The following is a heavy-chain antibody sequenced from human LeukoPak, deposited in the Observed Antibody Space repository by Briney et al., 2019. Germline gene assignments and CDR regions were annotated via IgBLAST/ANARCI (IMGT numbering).Heavy chain of an antibody. V-gene: IGHV4-4*02. CDR3: TRWEYRYGTVDDY. CDR2: IYYSGST. CDR1: GGSINSSNW. J-gene: IGHJ4*02. Sequence: PSETLSLTCAVSGGSINSSNWWSWVRQPPGKGLEWIGEIYYSGSTNYNPSLKSRVTISVDTSKNQFSLKLSSVTAADTAVYYCTRWEYRYGTVDDYWGQGTLVTVSS. D-gene: IGHD5-18*01.